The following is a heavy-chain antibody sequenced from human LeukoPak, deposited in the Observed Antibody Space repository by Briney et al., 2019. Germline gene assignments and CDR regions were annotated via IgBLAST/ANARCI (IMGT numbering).Heavy chain of an antibody. Sequence: SETLSLTCVVSGASVRTSHWNWIWQLPGKGLEWIGCLSYTGKTDYNPSLASRVTISLGTSKNQVSLKLRSVTAADTAVYYCSEGYFEPFDHWGQGTLVTVSS. D-gene: IGHD2/OR15-2a*01. V-gene: IGHV4-59*02. CDR2: LSYTGKT. CDR3: SEGYFEPFDH. CDR1: GASVRTSH. J-gene: IGHJ4*02.